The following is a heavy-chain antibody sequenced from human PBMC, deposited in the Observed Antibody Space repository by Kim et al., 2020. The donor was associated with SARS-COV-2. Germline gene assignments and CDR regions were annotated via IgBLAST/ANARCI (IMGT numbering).Heavy chain of an antibody. CDR2: IYYSGST. V-gene: IGHV4-31*03. CDR3: ARVHCSGGSCYSGIDP. Sequence: SETLSLTCTVSGGSISSGGYYWSWIRQHPGKGLEWIGYIYYSGSTYYNPSLKSRVTISVDTSKNQFSLKLSSVTAADTAVYYCARVHCSGGSCYSGIDPWGQGTLVTVSS. D-gene: IGHD2-15*01. J-gene: IGHJ5*02. CDR1: GGSISSGGYY.